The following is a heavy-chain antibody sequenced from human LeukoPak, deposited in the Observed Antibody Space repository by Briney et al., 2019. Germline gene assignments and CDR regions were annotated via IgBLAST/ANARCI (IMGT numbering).Heavy chain of an antibody. V-gene: IGHV4-59*13. J-gene: IGHJ4*02. CDR1: GGSISTYY. Sequence: PSETLSLTCTVSGGSISTYYWTWIRQPPGRELEWIGYIYYTGITNYNPSLKSRVAISTDTSKNQFSLNLSSVTAADTAVYYCARTGSWYYHFDYWGRGALVTVPS. CDR3: ARTGSWYYHFDY. CDR2: IYYTGIT. D-gene: IGHD6-13*01.